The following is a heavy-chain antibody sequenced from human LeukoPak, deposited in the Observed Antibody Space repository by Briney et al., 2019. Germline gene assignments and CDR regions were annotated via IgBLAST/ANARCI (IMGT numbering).Heavy chain of an antibody. J-gene: IGHJ4*02. Sequence: SETLSLTCTVSGGSVISRSYYWSWIRQPPGRGLEWIGYMYYSGSTNYNPSLKSRVTISADPSKNQFSLKLSSVTAADTAVYYCARVLIGAAAGTVSYFDYWGQGTLVTVSS. D-gene: IGHD6-13*01. V-gene: IGHV4-61*01. CDR2: MYYSGST. CDR1: GGSVISRSYY. CDR3: ARVLIGAAAGTVSYFDY.